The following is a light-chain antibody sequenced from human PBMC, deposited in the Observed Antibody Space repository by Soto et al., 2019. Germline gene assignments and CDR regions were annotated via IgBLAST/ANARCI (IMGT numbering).Light chain of an antibody. CDR1: SSDVGAYNY. CDR3: SSFSGFSTV. J-gene: IGLJ1*01. Sequence: QSALTQPRSVSGSPGQSVTISCTGTSSDVGAYNYVSWYQQHPGKAPRLVIYEVTKRPSGVPDRFSGSKSGNTASLTVSGLQADDEADYYCSSFSGFSTVFGTGTKLTVL. V-gene: IGLV2-11*01. CDR2: EVT.